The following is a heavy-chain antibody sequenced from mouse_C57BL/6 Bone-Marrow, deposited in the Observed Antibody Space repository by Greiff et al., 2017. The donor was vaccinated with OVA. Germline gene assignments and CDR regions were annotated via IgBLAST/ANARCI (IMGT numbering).Heavy chain of an antibody. Sequence: QVQLQQPGAELVKPGASVKMSCKASGYTFTSYWITWVKQRPGQGLEWIGDIYPGSGSTNYNEKFKSKATLTVYTSSSTAYMQLSSLTSEDSAVYYCARWGWLPYAMDYWGQGTSVTVSS. CDR3: ARWGWLPYAMDY. J-gene: IGHJ4*01. V-gene: IGHV1-55*01. CDR1: GYTFTSYW. D-gene: IGHD2-3*01. CDR2: IYPGSGST.